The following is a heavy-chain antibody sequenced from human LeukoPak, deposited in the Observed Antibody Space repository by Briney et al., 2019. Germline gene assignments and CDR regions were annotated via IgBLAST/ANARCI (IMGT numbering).Heavy chain of an antibody. J-gene: IGHJ4*02. Sequence: GGSLRLSCAASGFTFNDYTMHWVRQAPGKGLEWVSLISWNGDNTYYADSVKGRFTISRDNSKSSLYFQMDSLRTEDTALYYCAILPMPRNWNDGHWGQGPPCTVSS. V-gene: IGHV3-43*01. D-gene: IGHD1-1*01. CDR2: ISWNGDNT. CDR1: GFTFNDYT. CDR3: AILPMPRNWNDGH.